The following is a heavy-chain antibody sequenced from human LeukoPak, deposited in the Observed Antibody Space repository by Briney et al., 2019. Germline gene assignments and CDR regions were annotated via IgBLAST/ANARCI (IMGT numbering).Heavy chain of an antibody. CDR2: INDSGRT. V-gene: IGHV4-34*01. Sequence: SETLSLTCAVYGGSFSNYYWSWLSQPPGKGLEWIGEINDSGRTNYNPSLMSRVTVSVDTSKNQFSLRLTSVTATDTAVYYCARRWNYGRNYYIDVWGKGATVSVSS. CDR1: GGSFSNYY. CDR3: ARRWNYGRNYYIDV. D-gene: IGHD1-7*01. J-gene: IGHJ6*03.